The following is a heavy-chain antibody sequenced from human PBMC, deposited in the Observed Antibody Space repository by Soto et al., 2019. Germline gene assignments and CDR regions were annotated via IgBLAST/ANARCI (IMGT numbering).Heavy chain of an antibody. Sequence: PSETLSLTCAVSGGSISSGNWWSWVRQPPGKGLEWIGEIYHSGSTNYNPSLKSRVTISVDKSKNQFSLKLSSVTAADTAVYYCASRPPYCTNGVCYPPDYWGQGTLVTVSS. CDR3: ASRPPYCTNGVCYPPDY. J-gene: IGHJ4*02. CDR2: IYHSGST. D-gene: IGHD2-8*01. CDR1: GGSISSGNW. V-gene: IGHV4-4*02.